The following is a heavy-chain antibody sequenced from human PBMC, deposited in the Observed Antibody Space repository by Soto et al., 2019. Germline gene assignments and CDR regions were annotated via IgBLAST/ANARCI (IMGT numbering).Heavy chain of an antibody. CDR1: GFTFSHYA. V-gene: IGHV3-23*01. J-gene: IGHJ4*02. CDR2: ISDSGGST. D-gene: IGHD5-12*01. CDR3: VKDRWGSVATGGYFDY. Sequence: GGSLRLSCTASGFTFSHYAMNWVRQAPGKGLEWVSGISDSGGSTYYADSVKGRFTISRDNSKNTLDLQMNSLRVEDTAVYYCVKDRWGSVATGGYFDYWGQETLVTVSS.